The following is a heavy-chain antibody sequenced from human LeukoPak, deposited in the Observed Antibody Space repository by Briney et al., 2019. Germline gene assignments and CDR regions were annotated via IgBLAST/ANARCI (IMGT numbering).Heavy chain of an antibody. Sequence: GGSLRLSCAASGFTFRSYWMSWVRQAPGKGLEWVANIKQDGSEEYYVDSVKGRFTISRDNAKKSLYLQMNSLRPEDTAVYYCARSSGWRDYLDYWGQGTLVTVSS. V-gene: IGHV3-7*03. CDR2: IKQDGSEE. J-gene: IGHJ4*02. CDR1: GFTFRSYW. D-gene: IGHD6-19*01. CDR3: ARSSGWRDYLDY.